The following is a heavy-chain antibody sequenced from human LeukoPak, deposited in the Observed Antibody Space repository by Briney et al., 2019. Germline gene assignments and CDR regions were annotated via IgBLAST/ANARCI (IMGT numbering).Heavy chain of an antibody. CDR1: GGSISSYY. Sequence: PSETLSLTCTVSGGSISSYYWSWIRQPPGKELEWIGYIHYSGSTNYSPSLKSRVSISVDTSQNQFSLKLRSATAEDTAVYYCARLSGIGGGYYCDYWGQGTLVTVSS. D-gene: IGHD3-3*01. CDR2: IHYSGST. V-gene: IGHV4-59*08. CDR3: ARLSGIGGGYYCDY. J-gene: IGHJ4*02.